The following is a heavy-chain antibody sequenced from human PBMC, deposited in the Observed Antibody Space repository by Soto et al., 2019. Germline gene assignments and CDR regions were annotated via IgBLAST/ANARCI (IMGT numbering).Heavy chain of an antibody. V-gene: IGHV3-7*03. CDR3: ARLTEAVTTFVY. CDR2: INQDGSVK. CDR1: GFALSPYW. Sequence: PGGSLRLSCEASGFALSPYWMSWVRRAPGKGLEWVASINQDGSVKHYVDSVRGRFTISRDNAKNSLFLQMNSLSAEDTAVYYCARLTEAVTTFVYWGQGTPVTVSS. D-gene: IGHD1-1*01. J-gene: IGHJ4*02.